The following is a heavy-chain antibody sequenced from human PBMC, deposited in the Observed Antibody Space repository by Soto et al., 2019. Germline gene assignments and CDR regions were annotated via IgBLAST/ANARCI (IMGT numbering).Heavy chain of an antibody. CDR1: GFTFSSYA. CDR3: ATTIAAAGGYYFNY. V-gene: IGHV3-64*01. CDR2: INNNGGST. Sequence: GGSLRLSCAASGFTFSSYAMHWVRQAPGKGLEYVSTINNNGGSTYYANSVKGRFTISRDNSKSTLYLQMGSLRAEDMAVYYCATTIAAAGGYYFNYWGQGTLVTVSS. J-gene: IGHJ4*02. D-gene: IGHD6-13*01.